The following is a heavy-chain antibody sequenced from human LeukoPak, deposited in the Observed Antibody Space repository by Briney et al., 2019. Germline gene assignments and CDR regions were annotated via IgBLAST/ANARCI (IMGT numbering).Heavy chain of an antibody. CDR3: ARDYDFWSGYYLIEGFFDY. V-gene: IGHV3-7*01. D-gene: IGHD3-3*01. Sequence: GGSLRLSCAASGFPFSSYWMSWVLQAPGKGLEWVANIKQDGSEKYYVDSVKGRFTISRDNAKNSLYLQMNSLSAEDTAVYYCARDYDFWSGYYLIEGFFDYWGQGTLVTVSS. CDR2: IKQDGSEK. CDR1: GFPFSSYW. J-gene: IGHJ4*02.